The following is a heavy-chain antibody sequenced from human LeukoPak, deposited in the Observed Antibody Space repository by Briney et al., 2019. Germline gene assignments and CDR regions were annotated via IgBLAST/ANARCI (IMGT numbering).Heavy chain of an antibody. V-gene: IGHV3-21*01. Sequence: GGSLRLSCAASGFTFSAYSMNWVRQAPGKGLEWISSISSSSTYIYYADSVKGRFTISRDNAKNSLYLQMSSLRAEDTAVYYCARVTRSPFGWFDPWGQGTLVTVSS. CDR2: ISSSSTYI. J-gene: IGHJ5*02. D-gene: IGHD4-17*01. CDR3: ARVTRSPFGWFDP. CDR1: GFTFSAYS.